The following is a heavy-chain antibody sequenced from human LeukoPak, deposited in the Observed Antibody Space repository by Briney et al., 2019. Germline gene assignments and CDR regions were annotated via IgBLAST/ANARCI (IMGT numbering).Heavy chain of an antibody. V-gene: IGHV1-69*05. CDR3: ARDWDYYDSSGYYGGVFDY. Sequence: PEASVKVSCKGSGGTFSSYAISWVRQAPGQGLEWMGGIIPIFGTANYAQKFQGRVTITTDESTSTAYMELSSLRSEDTAVYYCARDWDYYDSSGYYGGVFDYWGQGTLVTVSS. CDR2: IIPIFGTA. CDR1: GGTFSSYA. D-gene: IGHD3-22*01. J-gene: IGHJ4*02.